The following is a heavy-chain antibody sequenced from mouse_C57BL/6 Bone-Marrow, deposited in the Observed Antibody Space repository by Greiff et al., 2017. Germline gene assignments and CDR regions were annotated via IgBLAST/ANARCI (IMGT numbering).Heavy chain of an antibody. CDR1: GFNIKDDY. J-gene: IGHJ4*01. CDR3: KGYAMDY. CDR2: IDPENGDT. V-gene: IGHV14-4*01. Sequence: EVQLQQSGAELVRPGASVKLSCTASGFNIKDDYMHWVKQRPEQGLEWIGWIDPENGDTEYASKFQGKATITADTSSNTAYLQLRSLTSEDTAVYYCKGYAMDYWGQGTSVTVSS.